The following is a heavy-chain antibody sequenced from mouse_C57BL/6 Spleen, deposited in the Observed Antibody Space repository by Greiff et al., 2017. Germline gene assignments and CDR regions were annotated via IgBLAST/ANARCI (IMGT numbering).Heavy chain of an antibody. D-gene: IGHD1-1*01. CDR1: GFTFSDYY. V-gene: IGHV5-16*01. CDR2: INYDGSST. Sequence: EVMLVESEGGLVQPGSSMKLSCTASGFTFSDYYVAWVRQVPEKGLEWVANINYDGSSTYYLDSLKSRFIISRDNAKNILYLQMSSLKSEDTATYYCARDQGRGYAMDYWGQGTSVTVSS. J-gene: IGHJ4*01. CDR3: ARDQGRGYAMDY.